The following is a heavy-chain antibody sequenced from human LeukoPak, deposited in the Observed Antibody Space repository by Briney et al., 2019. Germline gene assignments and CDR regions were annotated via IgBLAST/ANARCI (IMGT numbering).Heavy chain of an antibody. CDR3: AREDSSGSYPIDY. Sequence: PGGSLRLSCAASGFTFSSYAMHWVRQAPGKGLEWVAVIWYDGSNKYYADSVKGRFTISRDNSKNTLYLQMNSLRAEDTAVYYCAREDSSGSYPIDYWGQGTLVTVSS. D-gene: IGHD1-26*01. CDR1: GFTFSSYA. CDR2: IWYDGSNK. V-gene: IGHV3-33*08. J-gene: IGHJ4*02.